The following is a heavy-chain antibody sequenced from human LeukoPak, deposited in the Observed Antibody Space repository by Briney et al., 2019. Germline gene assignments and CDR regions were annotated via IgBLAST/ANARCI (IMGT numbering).Heavy chain of an antibody. D-gene: IGHD4-23*01. V-gene: IGHV4-61*05. CDR2: IYYSGST. Sequence: SETLSLTCTVSGGSINSSSYYWGWIRQPPGKGLEWIGYIYYSGSTNYNPSLKSRVTISVDTSKNQFSLKLSSVTAADTAVYYCARFNPTVVEPYFDYWGQGTLVTVSS. J-gene: IGHJ4*02. CDR3: ARFNPTVVEPYFDY. CDR1: GGSINSSSYY.